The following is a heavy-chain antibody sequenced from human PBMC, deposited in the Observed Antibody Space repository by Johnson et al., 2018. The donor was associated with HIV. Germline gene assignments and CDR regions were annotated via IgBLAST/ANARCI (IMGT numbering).Heavy chain of an antibody. Sequence: VQLVESGGDVVRPGGSLRLSCAASGFTFDDYDMTWVRQPPGKGLEWVSGINWNGGSTDYADSVKGRFTISRDNAKNSLYLQMNSLRAEDTAVYYCANTSPGSGSFGAFDIWGQGTMVTVSS. V-gene: IGHV3-20*04. CDR3: ANTSPGSGSFGAFDI. CDR1: GFTFDDYD. D-gene: IGHD3-10*01. J-gene: IGHJ3*02. CDR2: INWNGGST.